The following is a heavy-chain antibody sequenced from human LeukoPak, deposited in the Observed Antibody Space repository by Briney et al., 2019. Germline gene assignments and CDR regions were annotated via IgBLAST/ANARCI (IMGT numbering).Heavy chain of an antibody. V-gene: IGHV3-23*01. Sequence: APSEFPLRGYAISWGCQPPQKRIERVLTISGSGGLTYYAVSVKGRFTISRDNSQNTMYLQMNSLRAVDTAVYYCAQGKDSSGWEALDIWGQGTMVTVSS. CDR3: AQGKDSSGWEALDI. CDR2: ISGSGGLT. CDR1: EFPLRGYA. J-gene: IGHJ3*02. D-gene: IGHD6-19*01.